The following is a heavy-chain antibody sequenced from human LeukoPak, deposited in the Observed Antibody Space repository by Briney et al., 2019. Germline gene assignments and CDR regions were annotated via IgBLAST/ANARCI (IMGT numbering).Heavy chain of an antibody. CDR2: ISSSGTTI. CDR3: ARTSAGDYVDY. Sequence: PGGSLRLSCAASGXPFSSFEMNWVRQAPGKGLEWVSYISSSGTTIYYADSVKGRFTISRDNAKNSLYLQMNSLRAEDTAIYYCARTSAGDYVDYWGQGTLVTVSS. J-gene: IGHJ4*02. CDR1: GXPFSSFE. D-gene: IGHD6-25*01. V-gene: IGHV3-48*03.